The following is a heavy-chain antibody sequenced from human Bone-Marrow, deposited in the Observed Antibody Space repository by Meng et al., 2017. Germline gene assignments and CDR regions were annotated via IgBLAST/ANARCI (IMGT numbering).Heavy chain of an antibody. Sequence: ASVKVSCKASGYTFTGYYMHWVRQAPGQGLEWMGWINPNSGGTNYAQKFQGRVTMTRDTSISTAYMELSRLRSDDTAVYYCAREGYYGSGSSLFQDAFDIWGQGTTVTVSS. CDR2: INPNSGGT. V-gene: IGHV1-2*02. CDR1: GYTFTGYY. D-gene: IGHD3-10*01. CDR3: AREGYYGSGSSLFQDAFDI. J-gene: IGHJ3*02.